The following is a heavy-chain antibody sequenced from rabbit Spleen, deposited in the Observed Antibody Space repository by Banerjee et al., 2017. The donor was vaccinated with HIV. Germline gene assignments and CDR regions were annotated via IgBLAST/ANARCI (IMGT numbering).Heavy chain of an antibody. J-gene: IGHJ4*01. CDR2: IDPIFGRT. V-gene: IGHV1S40*01. Sequence: QSLEESGGDLVKPGASLTLTCIASGVSFSGNSYMCWVRQAPGKGLEWIGYIDPIFGRTYYASWVDGRFTISRHNAQNTLYLQLSSLTAADTATYFCTRDDGSGHYIDGYFNLWGQGTLVTVS. CDR3: TRDDGSGHYIDGYFNL. D-gene: IGHD1-1*01. CDR1: GVSFSGNSY.